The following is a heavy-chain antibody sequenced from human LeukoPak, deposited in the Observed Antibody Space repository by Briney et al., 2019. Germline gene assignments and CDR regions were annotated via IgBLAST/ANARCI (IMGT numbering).Heavy chain of an antibody. D-gene: IGHD4-11*01. CDR3: AKDLDYTTYGYYFDY. CDR1: GGSIRSSSNY. V-gene: IGHV4-39*02. CDR2: IYYSGST. J-gene: IGHJ4*02. Sequence: SESLSLTCTVSGGSIRSSSNYWAWIRQPPGKGLEWIGSIYYSGSTDYNPSLRSRVTMSVDTSTNQFSLEGGSVTATDTALYYCAKDLDYTTYGYYFDYWGQGALVTVSS.